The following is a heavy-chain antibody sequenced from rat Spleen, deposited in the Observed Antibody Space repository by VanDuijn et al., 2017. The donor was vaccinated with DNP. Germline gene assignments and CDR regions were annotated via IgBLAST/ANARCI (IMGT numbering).Heavy chain of an antibody. CDR1: ELTFITFP. J-gene: IGHJ2*01. CDR3: ARPDY. CDR2: ISYDGSST. Sequence: EVQLVESGGGLVQPGRSMKLSCAASELTFITFPMAWVRQAPTKGLEWVASISYDGSSTYYRDSVKGRFTVSRDNAKSTLYLQMDSLRSEDTATYYCARPDYWGQGVMVTVSS. V-gene: IGHV5-46*01.